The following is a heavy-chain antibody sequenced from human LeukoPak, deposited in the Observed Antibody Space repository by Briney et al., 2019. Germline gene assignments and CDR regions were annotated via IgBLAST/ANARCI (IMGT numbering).Heavy chain of an antibody. V-gene: IGHV4-34*01. CDR1: GGSFSGYY. CDR2: INHSGST. Sequence: SETLSLTCAVYGGSFSGYYWSGIRQPPGKGLEWIGEINHSGSTNYNPSLKSRVTISVDTSKNQFSLKLSSVTAADTAVYYCARGKVATIDYWGQGTLVTVSS. J-gene: IGHJ4*02. D-gene: IGHD5-24*01. CDR3: ARGKVATIDY.